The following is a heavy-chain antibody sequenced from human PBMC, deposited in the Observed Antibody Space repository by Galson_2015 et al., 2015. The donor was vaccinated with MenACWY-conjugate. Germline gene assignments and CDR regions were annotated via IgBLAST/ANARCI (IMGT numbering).Heavy chain of an antibody. J-gene: IGHJ6*02. CDR2: IIPIFGTA. Sequence: SVKVSCKASGGTFSSYAISWARQAPGQGLEWMGGIIPIFGTANYAQKFQGRVTITADESTSTAYMELSSLRSEDTAVYYCARDLGGGSYYYYYGMDVWGQGTTVTVSS. D-gene: IGHD3-10*01. V-gene: IGHV1-69*13. CDR1: GGTFSSYA. CDR3: ARDLGGGSYYYYYGMDV.